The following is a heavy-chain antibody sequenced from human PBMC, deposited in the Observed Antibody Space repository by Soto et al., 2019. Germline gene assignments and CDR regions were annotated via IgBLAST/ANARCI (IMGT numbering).Heavy chain of an antibody. CDR2: FDPEDGET. Sequence: GASVKVSCKVSGYTLTELSMHWVRQAPGKGLEWMGGFDPEDGETIYAQKFQGRVTMTEDTSTDTAYMELSSLRSEDTAVYYCATVPPESYCSGGSCYYAFDIWGQGTMVTVSS. D-gene: IGHD2-15*01. V-gene: IGHV1-24*01. CDR3: ATVPPESYCSGGSCYYAFDI. J-gene: IGHJ3*02. CDR1: GYTLTELS.